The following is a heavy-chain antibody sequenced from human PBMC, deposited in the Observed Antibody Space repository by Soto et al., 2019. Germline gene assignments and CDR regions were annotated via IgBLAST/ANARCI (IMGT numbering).Heavy chain of an antibody. CDR1: GSSISSYY. J-gene: IGHJ4*01. D-gene: IGHD5-12*01. Sequence: PSETLSLTCTVSGSSISSYYWHQLLLRPGKALEWLGYIHPSRTTYYNSSLRSRVTISGDTSKNQFSLKLNSVTAADTAVYYCARCHTRPYAINVCGDGTLVTVSS. CDR3: ARCHTRPYAINV. CDR2: IHPSRTT. V-gene: IGHV4-4*09.